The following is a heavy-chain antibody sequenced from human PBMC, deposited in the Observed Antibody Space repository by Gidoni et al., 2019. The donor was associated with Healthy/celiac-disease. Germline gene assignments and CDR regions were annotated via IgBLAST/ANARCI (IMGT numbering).Heavy chain of an antibody. CDR2: ISYDGSNK. CDR3: ARDLRPADSGWSGHDAFDI. J-gene: IGHJ3*02. Sequence: QVQLVVPGGGVVQPGRFLRLSCAASGFTFSSYPMPWVRQAPGKGLEWVAVISYDGSNKYYADSVKGRFTISRDNSKNTLYLQMNSLRAEDTAVYYCARDLRPADSGWSGHDAFDIWGQGTMVTVSS. V-gene: IGHV3-30-3*01. D-gene: IGHD6-19*01. CDR1: GFTFSSYP.